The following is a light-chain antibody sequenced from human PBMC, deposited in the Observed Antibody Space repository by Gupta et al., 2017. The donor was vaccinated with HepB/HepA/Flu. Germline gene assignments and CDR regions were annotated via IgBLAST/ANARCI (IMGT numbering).Light chain of an antibody. CDR3: HQYCNSPRT. CDR1: QSVTSNY. CDR2: GTS. V-gene: IGKV3-20*01. J-gene: IGKJ3*01. Sequence: EIVLTQSPGTLSLSPGERATLSCMASQSVTSNYLAWYQQKPGQAPRLLIYGTSTRATGIPDRFSGSGSGTDFTLTIRRLEPEDFAVYYCHQYCNSPRTFGDGTKVDIK.